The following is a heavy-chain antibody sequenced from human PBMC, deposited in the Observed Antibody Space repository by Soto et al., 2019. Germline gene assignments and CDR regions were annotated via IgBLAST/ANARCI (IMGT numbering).Heavy chain of an antibody. CDR3: AASIAARPGSYYYGMDV. J-gene: IGHJ6*02. D-gene: IGHD6-6*01. CDR2: IIPIFGTA. CDR1: ARTFSSYA. V-gene: IGHV1-69*13. Sequence: SVKVSCKASARTFSSYASSWVRPAPGQGLEWMRGIIPIFGTANYTQKFQGRVTITADESTSTAYMELSSLRSEDTAVYYCAASIAARPGSYYYGMDVWGQGTTVTVSS.